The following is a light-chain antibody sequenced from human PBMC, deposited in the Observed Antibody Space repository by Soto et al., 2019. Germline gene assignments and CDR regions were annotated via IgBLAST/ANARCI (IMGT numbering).Light chain of an antibody. CDR1: QSVGTY. CDR2: DAS. CDR3: QQRVNWLT. Sequence: EIVLTQSPAILSLSPGERATLSCRDSQSVGTYLDWYQQKLGQAPRLLIYDASNRATGIPARFSGSGSGTDFTLTISSLEPEDFAVYYCQQRVNWLTFGGGTKVEL. J-gene: IGKJ4*01. V-gene: IGKV3-11*01.